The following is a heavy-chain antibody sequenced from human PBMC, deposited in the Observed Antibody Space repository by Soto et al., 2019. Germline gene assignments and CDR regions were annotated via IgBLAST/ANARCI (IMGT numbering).Heavy chain of an antibody. CDR1: GFTFSSYS. Sequence: GGSLRLSCAASGFTFSSYSMNWVRQAPGKGLEWVSSISSSSSYIYYADSVKGRFTISRDNAKNSLYLQMNSLRAEDTAVYYCARDLLTTVTTRWGQGTLVTVSS. D-gene: IGHD4-4*01. V-gene: IGHV3-21*01. J-gene: IGHJ4*02. CDR2: ISSSSSYI. CDR3: ARDLLTTVTTR.